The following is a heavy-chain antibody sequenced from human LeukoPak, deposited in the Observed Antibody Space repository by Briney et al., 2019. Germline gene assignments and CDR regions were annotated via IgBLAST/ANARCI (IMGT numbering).Heavy chain of an antibody. Sequence: GASVKVTCKASGYIFTNYAMNWVRLAPGQGLEWMGWISAYNGSTNYAQKFQGRVTMTRDTSTSTVYMELSSLRSEDTAVYYCARDPTMVRGVPFDYWGQGTLVTVSS. J-gene: IGHJ4*02. D-gene: IGHD3-10*01. V-gene: IGHV1-18*01. CDR3: ARDPTMVRGVPFDY. CDR1: GYIFTNYA. CDR2: ISAYNGST.